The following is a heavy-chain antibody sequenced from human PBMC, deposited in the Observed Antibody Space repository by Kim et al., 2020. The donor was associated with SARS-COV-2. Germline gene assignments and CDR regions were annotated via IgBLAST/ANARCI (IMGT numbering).Heavy chain of an antibody. CDR2: ISWNSGSI. J-gene: IGHJ6*02. CDR3: AKDYGVRGVMSYYYYYGMDV. Sequence: GGSLRLSCAASGFTFDDYAMHWVRQAPGKGLEWVSGISWNSGSIGYADSVKGRFTISRDNAKNSLYLQMNSLRAEDTALYYCAKDYGVRGVMSYYYYYGMDVWGQGTTVTVSS. D-gene: IGHD3-10*01. V-gene: IGHV3-9*01. CDR1: GFTFDDYA.